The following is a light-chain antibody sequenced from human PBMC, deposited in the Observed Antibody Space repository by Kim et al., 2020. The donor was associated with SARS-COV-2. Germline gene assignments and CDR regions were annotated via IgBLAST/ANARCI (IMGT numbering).Light chain of an antibody. Sequence: QSALTQPPSASGSPGQSVTISCTGTSDDIGLYVYVSWYQFHPGRAPKLIIYEFNKRPSGVPDRLSGSKSDNTASLTVSGLQSEDEADYYCTSYAGRNDVVFGGGTKLTVL. CDR2: EFN. V-gene: IGLV2-8*01. CDR1: SDDIGLYVY. J-gene: IGLJ3*02. CDR3: TSYAGRNDVV.